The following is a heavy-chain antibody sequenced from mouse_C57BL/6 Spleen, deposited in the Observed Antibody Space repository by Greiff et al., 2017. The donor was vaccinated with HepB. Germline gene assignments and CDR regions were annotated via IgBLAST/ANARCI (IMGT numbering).Heavy chain of an antibody. CDR2: IYPGSGST. J-gene: IGHJ4*01. Sequence: QVQLQQPGAELVKPGASVKMSCKASGYTFTSYWITWVKQRPGQGLEWIGDIYPGSGSTNYNEKFKSKATLTVDTSSSTAYMQLRSLTSEDSAVYYCARKGGNYVGYAMDYWGQGTSVTVSS. V-gene: IGHV1-55*01. D-gene: IGHD2-1*01. CDR3: ARKGGNYVGYAMDY. CDR1: GYTFTSYW.